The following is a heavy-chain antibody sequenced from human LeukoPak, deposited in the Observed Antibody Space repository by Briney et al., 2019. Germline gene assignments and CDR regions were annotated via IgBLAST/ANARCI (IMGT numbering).Heavy chain of an antibody. V-gene: IGHV3-48*03. CDR2: ISSSGNTI. J-gene: IGHJ3*02. CDR3: ARDREPDAFDI. Sequence: GGSLRLSCAASGFTFSNYEMNWVRQAPGKGLEWVSYISSSGNTIYYADSVKGRFTISRDNAKNSLYLQMNSLRAEDTAVYYCARDREPDAFDIWGQGTMVTVSS. CDR1: GFTFSNYE. D-gene: IGHD1-26*01.